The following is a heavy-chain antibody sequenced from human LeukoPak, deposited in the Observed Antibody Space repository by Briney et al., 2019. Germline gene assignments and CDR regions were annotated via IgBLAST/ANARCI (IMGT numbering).Heavy chain of an antibody. V-gene: IGHV1-18*01. Sequence: ASVKVSCKASGYTFTSYGISWVRQAPGRGLEWMGWISAYNGNTNYAQKLQGRVTMTTDTSTSTAYMELRSLRSDDTAVYYCARDRRGYSYGYMRYYFDYWGQGTLVTVSS. CDR2: ISAYNGNT. CDR1: GYTFTSYG. J-gene: IGHJ4*02. CDR3: ARDRRGYSYGYMRYYFDY. D-gene: IGHD5-18*01.